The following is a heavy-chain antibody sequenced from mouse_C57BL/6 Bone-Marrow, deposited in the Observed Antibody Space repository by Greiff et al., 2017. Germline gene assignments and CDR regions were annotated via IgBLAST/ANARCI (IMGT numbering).Heavy chain of an antibody. CDR3: ARWYDGTKDY. J-gene: IGHJ2*01. D-gene: IGHD2-14*01. Sequence: VQLQQPGAELVMPGASVKLSCKASGYTFTSYWMHWVKQRPGQGLEWIGEIDPSDSYTNYNQKFKGKSTLTVDKSSSTAYMQLSSLTSEDSAVXICARWYDGTKDYWGQGTTLTVSS. V-gene: IGHV1-69*01. CDR1: GYTFTSYW. CDR2: IDPSDSYT.